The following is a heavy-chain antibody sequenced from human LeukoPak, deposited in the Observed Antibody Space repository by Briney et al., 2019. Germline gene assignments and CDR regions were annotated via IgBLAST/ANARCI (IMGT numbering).Heavy chain of an antibody. CDR3: VSLGDSSGSYYFDY. Sequence: ASVKVSCKASGYTFTGYYMHWVRQAPGQGLEWMGWINPNSGGTNYAQKFQGRVTMTRDTSISTAYMELSRLRSDDTAVYYCVSLGDSSGSYYFDYWGQGTLVTASS. V-gene: IGHV1-2*02. CDR2: INPNSGGT. D-gene: IGHD3-22*01. J-gene: IGHJ4*02. CDR1: GYTFTGYY.